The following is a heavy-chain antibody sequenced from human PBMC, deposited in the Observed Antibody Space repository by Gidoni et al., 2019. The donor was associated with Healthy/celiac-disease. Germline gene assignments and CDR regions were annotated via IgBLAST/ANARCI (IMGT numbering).Heavy chain of an antibody. D-gene: IGHD3-16*01. CDR3: ARDRRGRAFDI. V-gene: IGHV4-38-2*02. CDR2: IYHSGST. CDR1: GYSISSGYY. J-gene: IGHJ3*02. Sequence: QVQLQESGPGLVTPSETLSLPCAVSGYSISSGYYWGWIRQPPGKGLEWIGSIYHSGSTYYNPSLKSRVTISVDTSKNQFSLKLSSVTAADTAVYYCARDRRGRAFDIWGQGTMVTVSS.